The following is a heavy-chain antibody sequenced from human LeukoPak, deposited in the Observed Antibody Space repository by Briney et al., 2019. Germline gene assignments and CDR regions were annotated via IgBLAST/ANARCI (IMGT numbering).Heavy chain of an antibody. CDR1: GFTFTDYG. CDR2: LSGKSKAI. J-gene: IGHJ6*03. D-gene: IGHD2/OR15-2a*01. CDR3: TRRGDRICNSMNCPPHSYYYYMDV. V-gene: IGHV3-48*01. Sequence: GGSLRLSCAASGFTFTDYGINWVRQAPGKGLEWLSFLSGKSKAINYADSVKGRFSISRDKAKQSVYLNMSSLRAEDTDVYYCTRRGDRICNSMNCPPHSYYYYMDVWGKGTTVSVS.